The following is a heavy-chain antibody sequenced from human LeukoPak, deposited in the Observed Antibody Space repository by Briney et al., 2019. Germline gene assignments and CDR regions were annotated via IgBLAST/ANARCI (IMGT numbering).Heavy chain of an antibody. CDR3: AKGAAAGKVDWFDP. J-gene: IGHJ5*02. CDR2: ITGYGAT. CDR1: GFTFSHFA. D-gene: IGHD6-13*01. V-gene: IGHV3-23*01. Sequence: GGPLRLSCAASGFTFSHFAMMWVRQAPGTGLQWVSTITGYGATFYADSVRGRFTIFRDTSMNTLFLQMNSLGAEDTAVYYCAKGAAAGKVDWFDPWGQGTLVTVSS.